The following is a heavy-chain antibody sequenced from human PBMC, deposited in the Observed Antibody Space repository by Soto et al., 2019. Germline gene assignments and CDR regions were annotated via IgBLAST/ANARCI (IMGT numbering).Heavy chain of an antibody. V-gene: IGHV1-69*13. CDR3: ARSMVRGVMTHFDY. D-gene: IGHD3-10*01. J-gene: IGHJ4*02. Sequence: GASVKVSCKASGGTFSSYAISWVRQAPGQGLEWMGGIIPIFGTANYAQKFQGRVTVTADESTSTAYMELSSLRSEDTAVYYCARSMVRGVMTHFDYWGQGTLVTVS. CDR1: GGTFSSYA. CDR2: IIPIFGTA.